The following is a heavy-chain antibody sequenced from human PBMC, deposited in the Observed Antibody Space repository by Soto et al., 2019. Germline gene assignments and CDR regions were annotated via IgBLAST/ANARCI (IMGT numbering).Heavy chain of an antibody. J-gene: IGHJ5*01. Sequence: QVQLVQSGAEVKKPGSSVKVSCKASGGVFRNYAINWVRQAPGQGLEWMGGIIPVFGTADYPQKFQGRVTITADESTTTAYIELTSLKTEDTAVYFCARDRLGSYSFDSLGQGTLVTVAS. D-gene: IGHD1-26*01. CDR1: GGVFRNYA. CDR2: IIPVFGTA. V-gene: IGHV1-69*01. CDR3: ARDRLGSYSFDS.